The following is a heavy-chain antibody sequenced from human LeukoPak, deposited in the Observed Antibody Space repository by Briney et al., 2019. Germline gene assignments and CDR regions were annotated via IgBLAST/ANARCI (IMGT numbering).Heavy chain of an antibody. D-gene: IGHD3-10*01. Sequence: GESLKISCKGSGYSFSSYWIGWVRQMPGKGLEWMGFIYPGESDTRYSPSFQGQVTNSADKSISTAYLQWRSLKASDTAMYYCARNRGDNTFDYWGQGILVTVSS. V-gene: IGHV5-51*01. CDR1: GYSFSSYW. CDR2: IYPGESDT. CDR3: ARNRGDNTFDY. J-gene: IGHJ4*02.